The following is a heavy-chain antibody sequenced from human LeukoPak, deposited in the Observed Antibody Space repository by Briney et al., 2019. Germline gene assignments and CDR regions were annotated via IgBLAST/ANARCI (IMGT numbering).Heavy chain of an antibody. J-gene: IGHJ6*02. Sequence: PSETLSLTCAVYGGPFSHYYWTWIRQPPGKGLEWIGEINESGSTNYDPSLKSRVTISVDMSKTHFSLNLTSATAADTAVYYCASRIGRYLYYFGMDVWGQGTTVTVSS. CDR2: INESGST. CDR1: GGPFSHYY. D-gene: IGHD1-26*01. CDR3: ASRIGRYLYYFGMDV. V-gene: IGHV4-34*01.